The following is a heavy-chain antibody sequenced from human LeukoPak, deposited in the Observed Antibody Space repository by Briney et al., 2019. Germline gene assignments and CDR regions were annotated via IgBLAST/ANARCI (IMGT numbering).Heavy chain of an antibody. V-gene: IGHV3-30*18. J-gene: IGHJ4*02. D-gene: IGHD5-12*01. CDR3: AKVVGDIVATYFDY. CDR1: GFTFSSYG. CDR2: ISYDGSNK. Sequence: GRSLRLSCAASGFTFSSYGMHWVRQAPGKGLEWVAVISYDGSNKYYADSVKGRFTISRDNSKNTLYLQMNSLRAEDTAVYYCAKVVGDIVATYFDYWGQGTLVTVSS.